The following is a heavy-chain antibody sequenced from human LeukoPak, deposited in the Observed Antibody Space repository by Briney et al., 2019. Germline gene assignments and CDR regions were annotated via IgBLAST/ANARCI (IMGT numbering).Heavy chain of an antibody. Sequence: ESGGSLVQPGGSLRLSCAVSGFTFSSYEMNWVRQAPGKGLEWVSHIYSSDTTYADSVKGRFTISRDNAKNSLYLQMNSLRDEDTAVYYCARDLHYAFDIWGQGTMVTASS. CDR3: ARDLHYAFDI. CDR2: IYSSDTT. V-gene: IGHV3-48*03. D-gene: IGHD3-10*01. CDR1: GFTFSSYE. J-gene: IGHJ3*02.